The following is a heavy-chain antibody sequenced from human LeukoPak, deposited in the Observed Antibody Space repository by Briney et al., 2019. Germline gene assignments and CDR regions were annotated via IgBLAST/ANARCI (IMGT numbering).Heavy chain of an antibody. CDR2: IYYSGST. V-gene: IGHV4-31*03. CDR1: GGSISSGGYY. Sequence: SQTLSLTCTVSGGSISSGGYYWSWIRQHPGKGLEWIGYIYYSGSTYYNPSLKSRVTISVDTSKNQLSLKLSSVTAADTAVYYCAREVVTMVRGEKFRYFDYWGQGTLVTVSS. J-gene: IGHJ4*02. CDR3: AREVVTMVRGEKFRYFDY. D-gene: IGHD3-10*01.